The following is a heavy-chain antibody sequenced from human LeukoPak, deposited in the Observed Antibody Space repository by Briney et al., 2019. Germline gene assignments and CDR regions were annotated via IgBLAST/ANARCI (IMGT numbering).Heavy chain of an antibody. J-gene: IGHJ5*02. D-gene: IGHD2-21*02. Sequence: SETLSLTCAVYGGSFSGYYWSWIRQTPGKGLEWIGEINHSGSTNYNPSLKSRVSISVDTSKNQFSLKLSSVTAADTAVYYCARGQAPATALSWFDPWAREPWSPSPQ. CDR1: GGSFSGYY. CDR2: INHSGST. V-gene: IGHV4-34*01. CDR3: ARGQAPATALSWFDP.